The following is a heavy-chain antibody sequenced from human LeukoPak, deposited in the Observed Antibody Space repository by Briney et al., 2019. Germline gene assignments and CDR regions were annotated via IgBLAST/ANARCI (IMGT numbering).Heavy chain of an antibody. D-gene: IGHD2-15*01. CDR1: GFTVSSSF. CDR3: ATCGYCSGGSCYSGLDY. J-gene: IGHJ4*02. V-gene: IGHV3-53*01. CDR2: IYSGGST. Sequence: GGSLRLSCAASGFTVSSSFMSWVRQAPGKGLEWVSVIYSGGSTYYADSVKGRFTISRDNSKDTLYLQMTSLRAEDTAVYYCATCGYCSGGSCYSGLDYWGQGTLVTVSS.